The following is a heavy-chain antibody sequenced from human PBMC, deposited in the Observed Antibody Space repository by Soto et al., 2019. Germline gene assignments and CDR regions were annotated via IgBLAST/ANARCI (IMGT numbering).Heavy chain of an antibody. D-gene: IGHD5-18*01. Sequence: EVQLLESEGGLVQPGGSLRLSCAASGFTFSNYAMNWVRQAPGKGLEWVSAISGSGATTYHADSVKGRFTISRDNSKNTLYLQMSSLRVEDTALYYCAKSKRAHTYGYEGDRYGMDVWGQGTAVTVSS. CDR2: ISGSGATT. J-gene: IGHJ6*02. V-gene: IGHV3-23*01. CDR1: GFTFSNYA. CDR3: AKSKRAHTYGYEGDRYGMDV.